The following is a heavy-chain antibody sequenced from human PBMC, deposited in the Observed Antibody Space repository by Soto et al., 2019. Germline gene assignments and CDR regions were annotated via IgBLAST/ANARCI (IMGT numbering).Heavy chain of an antibody. CDR1: GLTFSQAW. D-gene: IGHD3-10*01. CDR2: IKSKTDGGAA. Sequence: EVQLVESGGGWIKPGESLRLSCAVSGLTFSQAWMNWVRQAPGKGLEWVGRIKSKTDGGAADYASPLKDRFIISRDDSKNTVYLQMNSLTTEDTAVYYCTTYYYGSGTSYKFGYWGQVPLVTVSS. CDR3: TTYYYGSGTSYKFGY. J-gene: IGHJ4*02. V-gene: IGHV3-15*07.